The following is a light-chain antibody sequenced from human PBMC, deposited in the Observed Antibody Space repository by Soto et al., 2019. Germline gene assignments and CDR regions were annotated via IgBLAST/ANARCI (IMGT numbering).Light chain of an antibody. CDR3: QQSHIAPYT. V-gene: IGKV1-39*01. J-gene: IGKJ2*01. Sequence: DLQMPQSPSSLSAAVGDRVPITCLASQSIARFLNWYQQKPGEVPKLLIFGASYLRSGVPSRFSGSGSGTHFALTITSLQPEDFATYFCQQSHIAPYTFGQGTNL. CDR1: QSIARF. CDR2: GAS.